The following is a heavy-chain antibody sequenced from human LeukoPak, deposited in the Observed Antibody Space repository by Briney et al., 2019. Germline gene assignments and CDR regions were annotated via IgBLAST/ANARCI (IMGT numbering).Heavy chain of an antibody. D-gene: IGHD3-9*01. V-gene: IGHV3-53*01. Sequence: GGSLRLSCAASEFTVSSNYMSWVRQAPGKGLEWVSVIYSGGSTYYADSVKGRFTISRDNSKNTLYLQMNSLRAEDTAVYYCARAATYYDILTGYSTTYFQHWGRGTLVTVSS. J-gene: IGHJ1*01. CDR2: IYSGGST. CDR1: EFTVSSNY. CDR3: ARAATYYDILTGYSTTYFQH.